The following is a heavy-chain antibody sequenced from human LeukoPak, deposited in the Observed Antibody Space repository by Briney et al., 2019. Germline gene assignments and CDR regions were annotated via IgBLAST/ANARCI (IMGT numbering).Heavy chain of an antibody. CDR1: GFTFSNYW. CDR2: INSDGSST. Sequence: GGSLRLSCAASGFTFSNYWMHWVRQGPGKELVWISRINSDGSSTSYADSVKGRFTISRDNPKNTLYLQMNSPRAEDTAVYYCARGGFGGYDSNFDYWGQGTLVTVSS. J-gene: IGHJ4*02. D-gene: IGHD5-12*01. CDR3: ARGGFGGYDSNFDY. V-gene: IGHV3-74*01.